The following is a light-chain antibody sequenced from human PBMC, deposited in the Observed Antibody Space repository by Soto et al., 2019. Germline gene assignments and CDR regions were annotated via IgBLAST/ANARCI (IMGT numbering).Light chain of an antibody. CDR1: QSVDRK. CDR3: QQYNNWPRT. Sequence: EIVMTQSPATLSVSPGESATLSCRASQSVDRKLVWYQQKPGQAPRLLIYAASTRATGIPARFSGSGSGTEFTLTISSLQSEDFAVYYCQQYNNWPRTFGQGTKVDI. V-gene: IGKV3D-15*01. CDR2: AAS. J-gene: IGKJ1*01.